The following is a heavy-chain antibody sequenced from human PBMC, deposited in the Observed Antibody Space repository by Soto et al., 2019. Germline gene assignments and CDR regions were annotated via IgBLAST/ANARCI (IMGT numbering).Heavy chain of an antibody. CDR3: ARDHDCSGGSCYYFQH. CDR2: ISANLGIT. J-gene: IGHJ1*01. CDR1: GGTFSSNT. D-gene: IGHD2-15*01. V-gene: IGHV1-69*04. Sequence: SVKVSCKASGGTFSSNTISWVRQAPGQGLEWMGRISANLGITNYAQKLQGRVTMTADTSTSTAYMELRSLRSDDTAVYYCARDHDCSGGSCYYFQHWGQGTLVTVSS.